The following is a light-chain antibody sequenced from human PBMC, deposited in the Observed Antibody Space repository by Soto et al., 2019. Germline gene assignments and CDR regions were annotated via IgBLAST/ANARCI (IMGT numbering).Light chain of an antibody. CDR1: QSVSSSY. J-gene: IGKJ4*01. CDR3: HQYDNSPLT. Sequence: EIVLTQSPGTLSLSPGERATLSGRASQSVSSSYLAWYQQKPGQAPRLLIYGASSRATGIPDRFSGSGSGTDFTLTISGLEPEDFAVYYCHQYDNSPLTFGGGTKVEIK. CDR2: GAS. V-gene: IGKV3-20*01.